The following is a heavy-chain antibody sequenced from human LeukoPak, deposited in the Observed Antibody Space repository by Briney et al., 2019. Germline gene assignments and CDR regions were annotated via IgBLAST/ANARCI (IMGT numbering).Heavy chain of an antibody. Sequence: GGSLRLSCAASGFTVRSNYMSWVRQAPGKGLEWVSIIYNDGGTYYADSVKGRFTISRDNSKNTLFLQVNSLRAEDTAVYFCARLYYDILTAIRNWGQGTLVTVSS. CDR2: IYNDGGT. CDR3: ARLYYDILTAIRN. D-gene: IGHD3-9*01. CDR1: GFTVRSNY. V-gene: IGHV3-53*01. J-gene: IGHJ4*02.